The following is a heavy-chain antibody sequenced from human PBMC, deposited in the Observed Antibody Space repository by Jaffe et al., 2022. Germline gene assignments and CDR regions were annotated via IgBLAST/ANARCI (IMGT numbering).Heavy chain of an antibody. CDR2: VSGAGSDT. CDR1: GFTFSNYA. CDR3: AKDQRGCSGGTCYTGLDY. D-gene: IGHD2-15*01. V-gene: IGHV3-23*01. Sequence: EVQLLESGGALVQPGGSLRLSCAASGFTFSNYAMTWVRQAPGKGLEWVSTVSGAGSDTFYADSAKGRFTISRDNSRNTVYLQMNSLRPDDSAIFYCAKDQRGCSGGTCYTGLDYWGPGTLVTVSS. J-gene: IGHJ4*02.